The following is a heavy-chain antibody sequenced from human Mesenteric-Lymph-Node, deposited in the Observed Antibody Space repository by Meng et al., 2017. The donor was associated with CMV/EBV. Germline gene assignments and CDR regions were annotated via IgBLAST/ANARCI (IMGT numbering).Heavy chain of an antibody. J-gene: IGHJ4*02. V-gene: IGHV3-11*04. CDR1: GFTFSDYY. CDR2: ISSRGSTI. CDR3: ARRGLLYYFDY. Sequence: GGSLRLSCAASGFTFSDYYMSWIRQAPGKGLEGVTYISSRGSTIYYADSVKGRFTISRDNAKNSLYLQMNSLRAEDTAVYYCARRGLLYYFDYWGQGTLVTVSS. D-gene: IGHD2-15*01.